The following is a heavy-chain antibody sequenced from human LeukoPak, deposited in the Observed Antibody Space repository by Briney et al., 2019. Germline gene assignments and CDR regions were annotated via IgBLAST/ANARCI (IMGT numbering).Heavy chain of an antibody. Sequence: PGGSLRLSCAASGFTFSSYSMNWVRQAPGKGLEWVSSISSSSSYIYYGDSVKGRFTISRDNAKNSLYLQMNSLRAEDTAVYYCARRVGATNRFDPWGQGTVVTVSS. D-gene: IGHD1-26*01. CDR3: ARRVGATNRFDP. V-gene: IGHV3-21*01. J-gene: IGHJ5*02. CDR1: GFTFSSYS. CDR2: ISSSSSYI.